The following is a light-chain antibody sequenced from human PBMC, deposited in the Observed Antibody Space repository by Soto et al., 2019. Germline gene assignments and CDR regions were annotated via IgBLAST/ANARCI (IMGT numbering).Light chain of an antibody. CDR2: AAS. J-gene: IGKJ1*01. CDR1: QGISSY. Sequence: IQMTQSPSSLSASIGDRVTITCRASQGISSYLAWYQQKPGKAPKLLIYAASTLQSGVPSRFSGSGSGTDFTLTISCLQSEDFATYYCQQYYSYPPTFGQGTKVDIK. CDR3: QQYYSYPPT. V-gene: IGKV1-8*01.